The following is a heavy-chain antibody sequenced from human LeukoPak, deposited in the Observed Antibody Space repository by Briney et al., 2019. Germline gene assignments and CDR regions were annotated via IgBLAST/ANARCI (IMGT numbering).Heavy chain of an antibody. CDR2: ISPSGTDI. Sequence: GGSLRLSCAVSGFTFTDTYMTWIRQAPGKGLESLSYISPSGTDISYADSVKGRFTISRDNAKNSLYLQMNSLRAEDTAVYYCARAPARFGESHIYWGQGTLVTVSS. D-gene: IGHD3-10*02. V-gene: IGHV3-11*04. J-gene: IGHJ4*02. CDR3: ARAPARFGESHIY. CDR1: GFTFTDTY.